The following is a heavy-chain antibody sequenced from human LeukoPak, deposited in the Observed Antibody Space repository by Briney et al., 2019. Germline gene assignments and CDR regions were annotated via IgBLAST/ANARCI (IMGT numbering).Heavy chain of an antibody. Sequence: GGFLRLSCAASGFTFSSYSMNWVRQAPGKRLEWVSSISSSSSYIYYADSVKGRFTISRDNAKNSLYLQMNSLRAEDTAVYYCAQNWTLDYWGQGTLVTVSS. J-gene: IGHJ4*02. CDR3: AQNWTLDY. V-gene: IGHV3-21*01. D-gene: IGHD1-1*01. CDR1: GFTFSSYS. CDR2: ISSSSSYI.